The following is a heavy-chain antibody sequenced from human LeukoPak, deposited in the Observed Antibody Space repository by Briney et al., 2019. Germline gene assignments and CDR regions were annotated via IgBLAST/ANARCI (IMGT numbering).Heavy chain of an antibody. V-gene: IGHV3-48*04. J-gene: IGHJ6*04. CDR2: ISGSGDTT. CDR1: GFIFSRYS. D-gene: IGHD3-10*02. Sequence: GGSLRLSCAASGFIFSRYSIDWVRQAPGKGLEWVSGISGSGDTTYYADSVKGRFTISRDNAKNSLYLQMNSLRAEDTAVYYCAELGITMIGGVWGKGTTVTISS. CDR3: AELGITMIGGV.